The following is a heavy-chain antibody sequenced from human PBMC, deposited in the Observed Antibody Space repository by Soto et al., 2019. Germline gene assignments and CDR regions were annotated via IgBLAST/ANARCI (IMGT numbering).Heavy chain of an antibody. CDR1: GYTFTSYG. V-gene: IGHV1-18*01. CDR2: ISAYNGNT. CDR3: ERVGLQPLGGAGGY. J-gene: IGHJ4*02. D-gene: IGHD3-16*01. Sequence: QVQLVQSGAEVKKPGASVKVSCKASGYTFTSYGISWVRQAPGQGLEWMGWISAYNGNTNYAQKLQGRVTMTTDTSASTADMERRSLRSVDRAVYDCERVGLQPLGGAGGYWGQGTLVTVSS.